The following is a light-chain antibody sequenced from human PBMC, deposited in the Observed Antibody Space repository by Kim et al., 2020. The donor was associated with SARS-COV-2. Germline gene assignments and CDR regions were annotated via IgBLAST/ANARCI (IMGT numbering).Light chain of an antibody. CDR1: QGIRNS. V-gene: IGKV1-16*02. CDR2: AAS. Sequence: ASVGDRVTITCRASQGIRNSLAWFRQRPGKAPESLVYAASNLQSGVPSKFSGSGSGTDFTLTISSLQPEDFATYYCHQYNTFPITFGQGTRLEIK. CDR3: HQYNTFPIT. J-gene: IGKJ5*01.